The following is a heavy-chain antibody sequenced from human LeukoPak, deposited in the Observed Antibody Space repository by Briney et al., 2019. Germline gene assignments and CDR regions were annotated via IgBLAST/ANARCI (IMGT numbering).Heavy chain of an antibody. CDR2: INHSGST. V-gene: IGHV4-34*01. CDR3: AKASGSYGSDAFDI. Sequence: SETLSLTCAVYGGSFSGYYWSWIRQPPGKGLEWIGEINHSGSTNYNPSLKSRVTISVDTSKNQFSLKLSSVTAADTAVYYCAKASGSYGSDAFDIWGQGTMVTVSS. J-gene: IGHJ3*02. CDR1: GGSFSGYY. D-gene: IGHD1-26*01.